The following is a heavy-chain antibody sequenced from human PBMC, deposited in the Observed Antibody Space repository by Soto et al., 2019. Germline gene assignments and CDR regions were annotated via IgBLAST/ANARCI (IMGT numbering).Heavy chain of an antibody. CDR3: ARAWELPRQKPFDY. V-gene: IGHV3-7*03. CDR2: IKQDGSEK. CDR1: GFTFSSYW. J-gene: IGHJ4*02. D-gene: IGHD1-26*01. Sequence: PGGSLRLSCAASGFTFSSYWMSWVRQAPGKGLEWVANIKQDGSEKYYVDSVKGRFTISRDNAKNSLYLQMNSLRAEDTAVYYRARAWELPRQKPFDYWGQGTLVTVSS.